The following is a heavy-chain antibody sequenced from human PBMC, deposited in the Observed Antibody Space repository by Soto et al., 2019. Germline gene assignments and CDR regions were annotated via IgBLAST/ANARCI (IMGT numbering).Heavy chain of an antibody. Sequence: EVQLLESGGGLVQPGRSLRLSCAASGFTFRNYAMSWVRQAPGKGLEWVSVVGGSGGNTFYADSVKGRFTISRDNSKNTLYLQMNSLRAEDTAVYYCANDHSGYDSWYFDLWGRGTLVTVSS. J-gene: IGHJ2*01. CDR1: GFTFRNYA. D-gene: IGHD5-12*01. V-gene: IGHV3-23*01. CDR2: VGGSGGNT. CDR3: ANDHSGYDSWYFDL.